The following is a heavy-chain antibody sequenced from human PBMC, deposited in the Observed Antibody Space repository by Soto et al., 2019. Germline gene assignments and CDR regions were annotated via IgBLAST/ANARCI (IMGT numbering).Heavy chain of an antibody. CDR3: ARGGELRWFDP. D-gene: IGHD1-7*01. V-gene: IGHV4-59*01. J-gene: IGHJ5*02. CDR2: IYYSGGI. CDR1: GGSMRDYY. Sequence: SETLSLTCTVSGGSMRDYYWSWIRQSPGKGLEWIGYIYYSGGISYNPSLKSRVTISVDTSKNQFSLKLSSVTAADTAVYYCARGGELRWFDPWGQGTLVTVSS.